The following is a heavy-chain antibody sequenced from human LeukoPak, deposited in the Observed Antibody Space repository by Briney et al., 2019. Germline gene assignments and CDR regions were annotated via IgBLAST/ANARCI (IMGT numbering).Heavy chain of an antibody. Sequence: PGGSLRLSCAASGFTLSSYAMSWVRQAPGKGLEWVSAISDSGNTYHADSVKGRFTISRDNSKNTLYLQMDSLRPEDTAVYYCAKGQLGIQSSKWFDPWGQGTLVTVSS. V-gene: IGHV3-23*01. CDR2: ISDSGNT. D-gene: IGHD7-27*01. J-gene: IGHJ5*02. CDR3: AKGQLGIQSSKWFDP. CDR1: GFTLSSYA.